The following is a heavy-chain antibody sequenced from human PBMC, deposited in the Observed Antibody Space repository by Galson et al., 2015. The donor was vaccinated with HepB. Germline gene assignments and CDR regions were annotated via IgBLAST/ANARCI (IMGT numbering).Heavy chain of an antibody. J-gene: IGHJ1*01. CDR1: GYTFTSYG. V-gene: IGHV1-18*04. D-gene: IGHD3-3*01. Sequence: SVTVSCKASGYTFTSYGISWVRQAPGQGLEWMGWISAYNGNTNYAQKIQGRVTMTTDTSTRTAYMELRSLRSDDTAVYYCARDKPYDFWSGSADYFHHWGQGTLVTVSS. CDR3: ARDKPYDFWSGSADYFHH. CDR2: ISAYNGNT.